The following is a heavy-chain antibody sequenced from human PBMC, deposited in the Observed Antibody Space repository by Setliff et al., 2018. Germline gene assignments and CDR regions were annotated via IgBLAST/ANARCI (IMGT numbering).Heavy chain of an antibody. J-gene: IGHJ3*02. D-gene: IGHD1-1*01. CDR3: AREDWNGNAFDI. Sequence: PSETLSLTCTVSGGSTNNYHWTWIRQPAGKGLEWIGRLYPNGNTNYNPSLKRRVNMSADSSKNKLSLRLKYVTAADTAVYYCAREDWNGNAFDIWGPGTMVTVSS. V-gene: IGHV4-4*07. CDR2: LYPNGNT. CDR1: GGSTNNYH.